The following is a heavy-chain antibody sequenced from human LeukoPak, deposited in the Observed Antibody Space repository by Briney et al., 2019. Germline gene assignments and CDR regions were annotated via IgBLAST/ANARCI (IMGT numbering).Heavy chain of an antibody. V-gene: IGHV3-64*01. CDR1: GFTFSRYS. J-gene: IGHJ4*02. CDR2: ISSNGGST. Sequence: GGSLRLSCAASGFTFSRYSMHWVRQAPGKGLEYVSAISSNGGSTYYANSVKGRFTISRDNSKNTLYLRMGSLRMEDMAKYYCATSRVFDHWGQGTLVTVSS. CDR3: ATSRVFDH.